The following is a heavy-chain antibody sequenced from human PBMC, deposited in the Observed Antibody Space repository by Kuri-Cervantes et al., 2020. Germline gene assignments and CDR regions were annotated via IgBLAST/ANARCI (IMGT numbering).Heavy chain of an antibody. CDR1: GFTFSSYG. D-gene: IGHD3-3*01. V-gene: IGHV3-30*18. CDR2: ISYDGSNK. J-gene: IGHJ4*02. CDR3: AKDEQEWFETWGY. Sequence: GSLRLSCAASGFTFSSYGMHWVCQAPGKGLEWVAVISYDGSNKYYADSVKGRFTISRDNSKNTLYLQMNSLRAEDTAVYYCAKDEQEWFETWGYWGQGTLVTVSS.